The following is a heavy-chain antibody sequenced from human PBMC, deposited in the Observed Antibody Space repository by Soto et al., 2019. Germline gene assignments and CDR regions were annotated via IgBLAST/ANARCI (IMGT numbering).Heavy chain of an antibody. Sequence: PSETLSLTCTVSGDSISSSGHYWTWIRQRPGQGLEWIGYIYYSGSTFYNPSLKSRITISADMSKNQFSLRLRSVTAADTAVYYCAREHGDNMYFDYWGQGTLVTVSS. CDR2: IYYSGST. CDR1: GDSISSSGHY. J-gene: IGHJ4*02. CDR3: AREHGDNMYFDY. V-gene: IGHV4-31*03. D-gene: IGHD4-17*01.